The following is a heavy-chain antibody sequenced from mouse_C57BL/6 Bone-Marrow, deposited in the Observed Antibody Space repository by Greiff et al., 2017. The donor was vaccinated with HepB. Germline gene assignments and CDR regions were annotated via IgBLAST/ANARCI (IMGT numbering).Heavy chain of an antibody. CDR3: AIFYGSSSHYAMDY. V-gene: IGHV1-74*01. D-gene: IGHD1-1*01. J-gene: IGHJ4*01. CDR1: GYTFTSYW. CDR2: IHPSDSDT. Sequence: QVQLKQPGAELVKPGASVKVSCKASGYTFTSYWMHWVKQRPGQGLEWIGRIHPSDSDTNYNQKFKGKATLTVDKSSSTAYMQLSSLTSEDSAVYYCAIFYGSSSHYAMDYWGQGTSVTVSS.